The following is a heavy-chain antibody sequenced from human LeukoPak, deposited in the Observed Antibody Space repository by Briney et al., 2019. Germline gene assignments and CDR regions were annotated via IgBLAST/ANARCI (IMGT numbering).Heavy chain of an antibody. J-gene: IGHJ4*02. CDR2: IYPSGST. CDR1: GGSPNPYC. V-gene: IGHV4-4*07. D-gene: IGHD5-12*01. CDR3: ARDRSGYSEYYFDY. Sequence: SETLSLTCTVSGGSPNPYCWSWIRHPAEKGLEWIGRIYPSGSTYYNPSLKSRVTISIDKSKNQFSLRLSSVTAADTAVYYCARDRSGYSEYYFDYWGQGSLVTVSS.